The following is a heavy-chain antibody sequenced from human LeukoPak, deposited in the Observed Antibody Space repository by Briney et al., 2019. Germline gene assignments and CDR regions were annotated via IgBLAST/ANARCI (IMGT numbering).Heavy chain of an antibody. Sequence: SETLSLTCTGSGGSISSSSYYWGWIRQPPGKGLGWIGSIYYSGSTYYNPSLKSRVTISVDTSKNQFSLKLSSVTAADTAVYYCASRGGIVGGYWGQGTLVTVSS. D-gene: IGHD3-22*01. CDR3: ASRGGIVGGY. CDR2: IYYSGST. J-gene: IGHJ4*02. V-gene: IGHV4-39*01. CDR1: GGSISSSSYY.